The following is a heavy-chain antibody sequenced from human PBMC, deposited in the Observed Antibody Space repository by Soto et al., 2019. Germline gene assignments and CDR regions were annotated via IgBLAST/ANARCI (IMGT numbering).Heavy chain of an antibody. CDR2: ISYDGSNK. J-gene: IGHJ6*02. V-gene: IGHV3-30-3*01. CDR3: ARENCSGGSCYSSGGNYYYYYGMDV. Sequence: QVQLVESGGGVVQPGRSLRLSCAASGFTFSSYAMHWVRQAPGKGLEWVAVISYDGSNKYYADSVKGRFTISRDNSKNTLYLQMNSLRAEDTAVYYCARENCSGGSCYSSGGNYYYYYGMDVWGQGTTVTVSS. CDR1: GFTFSSYA. D-gene: IGHD2-15*01.